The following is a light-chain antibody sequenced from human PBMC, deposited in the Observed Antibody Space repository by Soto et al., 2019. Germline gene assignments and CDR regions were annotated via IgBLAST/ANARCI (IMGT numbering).Light chain of an antibody. CDR2: KAS. CDR3: QQRSNWPQT. Sequence: DIQMTQSPSTLSSSLGDRVTITCRASQSISVWLAWYQQKAGKAPNLLIYKASRLESGVPSRFSGSGSGTDFTLTISSLENEDFAVYYCQQRSNWPQTFGQGTKVDIK. CDR1: QSISVW. J-gene: IGKJ1*01. V-gene: IGKV1-5*03.